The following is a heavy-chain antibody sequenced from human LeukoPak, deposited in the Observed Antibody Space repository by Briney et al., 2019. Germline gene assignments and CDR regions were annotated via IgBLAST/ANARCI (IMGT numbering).Heavy chain of an antibody. CDR3: ARGFYGSGSHFDY. V-gene: IGHV4-30-2*01. Sequence: SVTLSLTCAVSGGSISSGDYPWSWIRQPPGKGLEWIGYIFHTGHTSYNPSLKSRVTISVDMSKNQIALKLSSVTAADTAVYYCARGFYGSGSHFDYWGQGSLVTVSS. D-gene: IGHD3-10*01. CDR2: IFHTGHT. J-gene: IGHJ4*02. CDR1: GGSISSGDYP.